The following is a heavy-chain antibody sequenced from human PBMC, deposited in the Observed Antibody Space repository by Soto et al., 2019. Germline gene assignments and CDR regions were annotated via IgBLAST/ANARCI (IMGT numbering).Heavy chain of an antibody. V-gene: IGHV1-58*01. CDR1: GFTFTSSA. CDR3: AADLKWELLAFLFDY. D-gene: IGHD1-26*01. J-gene: IGHJ4*02. CDR2: IVVGSGNT. Sequence: SVKVSCKASGFTFTSSAVQWVRQARGQRLEWIGWIVVGSGNTNYAQKFQERVTITRDMSTSTAYMELSSLRSEDTAVYYCAADLKWELLAFLFDYWGQGTLVTV.